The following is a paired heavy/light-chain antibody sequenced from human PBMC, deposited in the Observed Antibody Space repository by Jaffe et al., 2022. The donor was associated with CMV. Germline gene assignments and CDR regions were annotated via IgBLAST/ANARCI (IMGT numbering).Heavy chain of an antibody. Sequence: QVQLQESGPGLVKPSGTLSLTCVVSGGSISSSDWWSWVRQPPGKGLEWIGEIHHSGTTTNYNPSLKSRVTISVDKSKSQISLKVTSVTAADTAVYYCATYEPLVAFHIWGQGTTVTVSS. CDR1: GGSISSSDW. J-gene: IGHJ3*02. D-gene: IGHD3-3*01. CDR3: ATYEPLVAFHI. CDR2: IHHSGTTT. V-gene: IGHV4-4*02.
Light chain of an antibody. Sequence: DIQMTQSPSSLSASVGDRVTITCRASQGISSWLAWYQQKPGKAPKVLIYDASTLQSGVPSRFSGSKSGTDFTLTISSLQPEDFATYYCQQANSFPFTFGPGTKVDIK. CDR2: DAS. CDR3: QQANSFPFT. J-gene: IGKJ3*01. V-gene: IGKV1-12*02. CDR1: QGISSW.